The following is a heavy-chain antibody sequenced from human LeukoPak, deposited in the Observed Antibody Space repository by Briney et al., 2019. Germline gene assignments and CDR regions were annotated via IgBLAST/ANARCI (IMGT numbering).Heavy chain of an antibody. CDR2: INPSGGST. Sequence: ASVKVSCKASGYTFTSYYMHWVRQAPGQGLGWMGIINPSGGSTSYAQKLQGRVTMTTDTSTSTAYMELRSLRSDDTAVHYCARDDYGDSKGWFDPWGQGTLVTVSS. V-gene: IGHV1-46*01. J-gene: IGHJ5*02. CDR3: ARDDYGDSKGWFDP. D-gene: IGHD4-17*01. CDR1: GYTFTSYY.